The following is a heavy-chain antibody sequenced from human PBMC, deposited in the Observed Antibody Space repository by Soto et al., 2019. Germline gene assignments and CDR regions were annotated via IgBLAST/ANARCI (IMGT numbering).Heavy chain of an antibody. V-gene: IGHV1-18*01. CDR1: GYTFTSYG. CDR2: ISAYNGNT. Sequence: ASVKGSCKASGYTFTSYGISWLRQAPGQGLEWMGWISAYNGNTNYAQKLQGRVTMTTDTSTSTAYMELRSLRSDDTAVYYCAYDSGRYSVNWFDPWGQGTLVTVSS. J-gene: IGHJ5*02. CDR3: AYDSGRYSVNWFDP. D-gene: IGHD1-26*01.